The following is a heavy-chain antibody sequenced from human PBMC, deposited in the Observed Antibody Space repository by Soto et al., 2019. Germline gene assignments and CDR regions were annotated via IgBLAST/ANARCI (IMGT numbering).Heavy chain of an antibody. Sequence: EVQLLESGGGLVQPGGSLRLSCSSSGFIFGSYAMAWVRQPPGKGLEWVSGASRSGAYTFYAPSVRGRFSISRDNSRDTLWLQMDSLRVEDTALYFCVKYTVTEDLGEHWGQGTLVTASS. CDR3: VKYTVTEDLGEH. J-gene: IGHJ4*02. CDR2: ASRSGAYT. V-gene: IGHV3-23*01. D-gene: IGHD4-17*01. CDR1: GFIFGSYA.